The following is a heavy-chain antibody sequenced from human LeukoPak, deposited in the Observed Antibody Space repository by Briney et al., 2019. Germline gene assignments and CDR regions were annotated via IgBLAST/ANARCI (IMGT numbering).Heavy chain of an antibody. J-gene: IGHJ4*02. V-gene: IGHV3-20*04. CDR1: GFTFDDYA. Sequence: PGGSLRFSCAASGFTFDDYAMNWVRQAPGKGLEWVSGINWNGGSTYYRDSVKGRFTISRDNAKNSLYLQMNSLRAEDTALYYCARVKGSGYRNSIDYWGQGTLVTVS. CDR3: ARVKGSGYRNSIDY. CDR2: INWNGGST. D-gene: IGHD3-3*01.